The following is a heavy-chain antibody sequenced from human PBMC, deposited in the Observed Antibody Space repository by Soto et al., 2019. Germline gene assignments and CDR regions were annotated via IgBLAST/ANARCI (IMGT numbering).Heavy chain of an antibody. D-gene: IGHD3-16*02. CDR3: ARDIPYYDYVWGSYRPNDY. J-gene: IGHJ4*02. CDR2: ISAYNGNT. CDR1: GYTFTSYG. V-gene: IGHV1-18*01. Sequence: EASVKVSCKASGYTFTSYGISWVRQAPGQGLEWMGWISAYNGNTNYAQKLQGRVTMTTDTSTSTAYMELRSLRSDDTAVYYCARDIPYYDYVWGSYRPNDYWGQGTLVTVSS.